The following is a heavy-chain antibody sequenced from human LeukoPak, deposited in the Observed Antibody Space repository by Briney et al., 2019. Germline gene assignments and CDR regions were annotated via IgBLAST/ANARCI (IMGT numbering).Heavy chain of an antibody. CDR3: ARQYGSWYTFYFQH. Sequence: KPSETLSLTCTVSGGSISSSSYYWGWIRQPPGKGLEWIGSIYYSGSTYYNPSLTSRVTISVDTSKNQFSLKLSSVTAADTAVYYCARQYGSWYTFYFQHWGQGTLVTVSS. D-gene: IGHD6-13*01. CDR2: IYYSGST. J-gene: IGHJ1*01. V-gene: IGHV4-39*01. CDR1: GGSISSSSYY.